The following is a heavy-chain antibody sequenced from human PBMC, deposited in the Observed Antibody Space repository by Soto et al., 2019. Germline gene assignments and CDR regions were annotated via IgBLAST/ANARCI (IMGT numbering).Heavy chain of an antibody. CDR1: GFTVSSNY. CDR2: IYSGGST. CDR3: ARGPTHADFDY. V-gene: IGHV3-66*01. J-gene: IGHJ4*02. Sequence: EVQLVESGGGLVQPGGSLRLSCAASGFTVSSNYMIWVRQAPGKGLEWVSVIYSGGSTYYADSVKGRFTISRDNSKNTLYLQMNRLRAEDTAAYYCARGPTHADFDYWGQGTLVTVSS.